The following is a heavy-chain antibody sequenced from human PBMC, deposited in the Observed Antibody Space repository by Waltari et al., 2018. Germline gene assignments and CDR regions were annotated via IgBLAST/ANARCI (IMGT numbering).Heavy chain of an antibody. V-gene: IGHV3-43D*03. CDR1: GFTFDDYA. CDR2: SRWEVSTT. CDR3: AKDSRGYSGWVDY. D-gene: IGHD6-19*01. Sequence: EVQLVESGGVVVQPGGSLRLSCAASGFTFDDYAMHWVRQAPGKGLEVVSLSRWEVSTTSYADSVKGRFTISRDNSKNSLYLQMNSLRAEDNALYYCAKDSRGYSGWVDYWGQGTLVTVSS. J-gene: IGHJ4*02.